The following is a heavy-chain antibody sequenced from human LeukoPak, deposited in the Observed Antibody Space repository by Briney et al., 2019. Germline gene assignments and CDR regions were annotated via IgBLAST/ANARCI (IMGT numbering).Heavy chain of an antibody. J-gene: IGHJ4*02. D-gene: IGHD2/OR15-2a*01. CDR3: ARVDIERNKDQTDY. CDR2: IYYSGST. V-gene: IGHV4-59*01. Sequence: SETLSLTCTVSGGSISSYYWSWIRQPPGKGLEWIGYIYYSGSTNYNPSLKSRVTISVDTSKNQFSLKLSSVTAADTAVYYCARVDIERNKDQTDYWGQGTLVTVSS. CDR1: GGSISSYY.